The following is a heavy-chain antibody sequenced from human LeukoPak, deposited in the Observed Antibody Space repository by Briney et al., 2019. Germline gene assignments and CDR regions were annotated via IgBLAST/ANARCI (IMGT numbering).Heavy chain of an antibody. D-gene: IGHD3-10*01. Sequence: GGSLRLSCAASGFTFSSYSMNWVRQAPGKGLEWVSYISSSSSTIYYADSVKGRFTISRDNAKNSLYLQMNSLRAEDTAVYYCAMMVRRVRTHYYFDYWGQGTLVTVSS. V-gene: IGHV3-48*01. J-gene: IGHJ4*02. CDR1: GFTFSSYS. CDR3: AMMVRRVRTHYYFDY. CDR2: ISSSSSTI.